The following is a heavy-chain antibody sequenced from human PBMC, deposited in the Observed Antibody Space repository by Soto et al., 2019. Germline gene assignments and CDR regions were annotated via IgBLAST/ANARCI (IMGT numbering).Heavy chain of an antibody. J-gene: IGHJ4*02. CDR2: IHYNGNT. CDR3: ASLPCQRSSESCTSCCDFGQ. Sequence: PSETLSLTCTVSGASISNYYGSWVRQPPGKGLEWIAYIHYNGNTNYNPSLTSRVTMSLDTSKNQFSLKLLSVTAADTAVYYCASLPCQRSSESCTSCCDFGQWGQGTLVTVYS. D-gene: IGHD2-2*01. V-gene: IGHV4-59*01. CDR1: GASISNYY.